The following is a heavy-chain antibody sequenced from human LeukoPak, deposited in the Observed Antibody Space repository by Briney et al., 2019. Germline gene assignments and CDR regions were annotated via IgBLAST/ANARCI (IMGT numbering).Heavy chain of an antibody. CDR3: ARGKYYYDSSGHYGHPLVDY. Sequence: ASVKVSCKASGYTFTSYDINWVRQATGQGLEWMGWMNPNSGNTGYAQKFQGRVTMTRNTSISTAYMELSSLRSEDTAVYYCARGKYYYDSSGHYGHPLVDYWGQGTLVTVSS. CDR1: GYTFTSYD. J-gene: IGHJ4*02. D-gene: IGHD3-22*01. CDR2: MNPNSGNT. V-gene: IGHV1-8*01.